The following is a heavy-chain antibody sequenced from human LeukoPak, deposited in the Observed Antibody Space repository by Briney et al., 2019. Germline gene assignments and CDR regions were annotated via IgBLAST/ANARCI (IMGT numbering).Heavy chain of an antibody. CDR2: INHSGST. J-gene: IGHJ4*02. D-gene: IGHD3-16*02. Sequence: SETLSLTCAVYGRSFSGYYWTWIRQPPAKGLEWIAEINHSGSTNYNPSLKSRVTISVDTSKNQFSLRLSSVTAADTAVYYCARGFDYVWGSHRALGYWGQGTLVTVSS. CDR1: GRSFSGYY. V-gene: IGHV4-34*01. CDR3: ARGFDYVWGSHRALGY.